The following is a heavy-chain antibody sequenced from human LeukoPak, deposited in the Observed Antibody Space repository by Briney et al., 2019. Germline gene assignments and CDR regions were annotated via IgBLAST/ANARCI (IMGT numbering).Heavy chain of an antibody. D-gene: IGHD2-2*01. CDR2: MNPNSGNT. V-gene: IGHV1-8*03. CDR1: GYTFTSYD. CDR3: ARVPPRRRYCSSTSCYARTRTGCAFDI. J-gene: IGHJ3*02. Sequence: ASVKVSCKASGYTFTSYDINWVRQATGQGLEWMGWMNPNSGNTGYAQKFQGRVTITRSTSISTAYMELSSLRSEDTAVYYCARVPPRRRYCSSTSCYARTRTGCAFDIWGQGTMVTVSS.